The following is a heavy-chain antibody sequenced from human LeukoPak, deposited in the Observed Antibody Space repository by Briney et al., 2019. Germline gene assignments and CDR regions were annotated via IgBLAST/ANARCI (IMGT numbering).Heavy chain of an antibody. CDR2: IYYSGST. J-gene: IGHJ4*02. Sequence: SGTLSLTCAVSGGSISSSNWWSWVRPPPGKGLEWIGSIYYSGSTYYNPSLKSRVTISVDTSKNQFSLKLSSVTAADTAVYYCARLWRYYDSSGYLFYFDYWGQGTLVTVSS. CDR1: GGSISSSNW. V-gene: IGHV4-4*02. D-gene: IGHD3-22*01. CDR3: ARLWRYYDSSGYLFYFDY.